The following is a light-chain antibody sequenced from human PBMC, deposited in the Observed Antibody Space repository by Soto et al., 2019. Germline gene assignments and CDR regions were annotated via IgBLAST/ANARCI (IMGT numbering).Light chain of an antibody. CDR1: SSDVGSYNS. Sequence: QSVLTQPASVSGSPGQSITISCTGTSSDVGSYNSVSWYQQHPDKAPKLLIYDVSYRPSGISSRFSGSKSGATASLTISGLQAEDEADYYCSSYASTTSRVFGGGTKVTVL. CDR3: SSYASTTSRV. V-gene: IGLV2-23*02. CDR2: DVS. J-gene: IGLJ2*01.